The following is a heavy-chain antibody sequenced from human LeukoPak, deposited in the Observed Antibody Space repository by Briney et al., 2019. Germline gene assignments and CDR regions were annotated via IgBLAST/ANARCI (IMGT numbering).Heavy chain of an antibody. CDR3: EIDGPERSY. D-gene: IGHD1-1*01. Sequence: EASVKVSCKASGGTFSSYAISWVRQAPGQGLEWMGGIIPIFGTANYAQKFQGRVTITADESTSTAYMELSSLRSEDTAVYYCEIDGPERSYWGQGTLVTVSS. CDR2: IIPIFGTA. J-gene: IGHJ4*02. CDR1: GGTFSSYA. V-gene: IGHV1-69*13.